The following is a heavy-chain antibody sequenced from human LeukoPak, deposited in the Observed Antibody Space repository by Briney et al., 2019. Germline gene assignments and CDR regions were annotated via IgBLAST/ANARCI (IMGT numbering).Heavy chain of an antibody. Sequence: GESLKISCKGSGYSFTSYWIGWVRQMPGKGLEWMGIIYPGDSDTRYSPSFQGQVTISADKSISTAYLQWSSLKASDTAMYYCARSDDFWSGLIGYFDYWGQGTLVTVSS. J-gene: IGHJ4*02. CDR1: GYSFTSYW. V-gene: IGHV5-51*01. CDR3: ARSDDFWSGLIGYFDY. D-gene: IGHD3-3*01. CDR2: IYPGDSDT.